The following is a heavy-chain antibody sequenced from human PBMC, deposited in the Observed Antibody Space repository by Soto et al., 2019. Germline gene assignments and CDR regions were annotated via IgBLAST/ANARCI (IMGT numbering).Heavy chain of an antibody. J-gene: IGHJ4*02. V-gene: IGHV1-18*01. Sequence: QVHLVQSGAEVKKPAASVKVSCKGSGYAFTTYGITWVREAPGQGLEGMGWISANNGNTNYAQKLQGRVTVTRDTSTSTAYMDLRSLRSCDEAVYYWRRGRYGDYGGQGALVTVAS. D-gene: IGHD1-1*01. CDR2: ISANNGNT. CDR1: GYAFTTYG. CDR3: RRGRYGDY.